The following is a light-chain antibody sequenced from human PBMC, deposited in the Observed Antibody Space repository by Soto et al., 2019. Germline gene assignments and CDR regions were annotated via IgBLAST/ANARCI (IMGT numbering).Light chain of an antibody. Sequence: QSALTQPPSASGSPGQSVTISCTGTSSDVGGYNYVSWYQHHPGKAPKLMIYEVSKRPSGVPDRFSGSKSGNTASLTVSGLQAEDEADYYRSSYAGSNNPCVFGTGTKLTVL. V-gene: IGLV2-8*01. CDR1: SSDVGGYNY. J-gene: IGLJ1*01. CDR2: EVS. CDR3: SSYAGSNNPCV.